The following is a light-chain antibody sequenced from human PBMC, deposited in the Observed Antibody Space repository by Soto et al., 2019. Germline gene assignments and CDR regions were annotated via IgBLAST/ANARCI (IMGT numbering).Light chain of an antibody. V-gene: IGKV1-5*01. CDR3: QQYDYSRT. CDR2: DVS. Sequence: DIKLTQSPSTLSASLGDSVTITCRASQNIDTSLAWCQHKPGKAPKLLMFDVSNLESGVPSRFSGSGSGTEFTLTISSVHSDDFATYYCQQYDYSRTFGQGTKVDI. J-gene: IGKJ1*01. CDR1: QNIDTS.